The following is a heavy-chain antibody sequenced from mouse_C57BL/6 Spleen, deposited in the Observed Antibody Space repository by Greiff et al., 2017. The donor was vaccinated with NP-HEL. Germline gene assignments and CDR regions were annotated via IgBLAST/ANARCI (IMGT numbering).Heavy chain of an antibody. D-gene: IGHD1-1*01. J-gene: IGHJ4*01. Sequence: QVQLKQPGAELVMPGASVKLSCKASGYTFTSYWMHWVKQRPGQGLEWIGEIDPSDSYTNYNQKFKGKSTLTVDKSSSTAYMQLSSLTSEDSAVYYCARWPLTTVVATPYAMDYWGQGTSVTVSS. CDR3: ARWPLTTVVATPYAMDY. CDR1: GYTFTSYW. V-gene: IGHV1-69*01. CDR2: IDPSDSYT.